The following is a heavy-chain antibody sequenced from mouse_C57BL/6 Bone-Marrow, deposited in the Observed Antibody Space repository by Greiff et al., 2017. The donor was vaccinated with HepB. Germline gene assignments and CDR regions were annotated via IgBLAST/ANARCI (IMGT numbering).Heavy chain of an antibody. J-gene: IGHJ3*01. CDR3: ARHIAAWFAY. CDR1: GFTFSSYT. V-gene: IGHV5-9*01. Sequence: ESGGGLVKPGGSLKLSCAASGFTFSSYTMSWVRQTPEKRLEWVATISGGGGNTYYPDSVKGRFTISRDNAKNTLYLQMSSLRSEDTALYYCARHIAAWFAYWGQGTLVTVSA. CDR2: ISGGGGNT. D-gene: IGHD1-1*01.